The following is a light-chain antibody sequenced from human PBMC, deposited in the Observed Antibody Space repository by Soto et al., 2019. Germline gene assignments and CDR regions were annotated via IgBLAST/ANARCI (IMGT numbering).Light chain of an antibody. V-gene: IGKV3-15*01. CDR1: QSVSSR. Sequence: EIVMTQSPSTLSVSPLERSTLSCRASQSVSSRLAWYQQKPGQAPRLLIHGASTRATDTPARFSGSASGTEFTLTISSLQSEDFAVYYCQQYNNWPRTFGQGTKVDIK. CDR2: GAS. CDR3: QQYNNWPRT. J-gene: IGKJ1*01.